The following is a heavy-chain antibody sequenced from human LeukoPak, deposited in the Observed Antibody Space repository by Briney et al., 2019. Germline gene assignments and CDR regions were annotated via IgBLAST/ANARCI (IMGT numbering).Heavy chain of an antibody. CDR3: ASGTTDIVVVPATLRNYYFDY. J-gene: IGHJ4*02. Sequence: SVKVSCKASGGTFSSYEISWVRQAPGQGLEWMGGIIPMFGTAKYAQKFQGRVTITADKSTSTAYMELSSLRSEDTAVYYCASGTTDIVVVPATLRNYYFDYWGQGTLVTVSS. D-gene: IGHD2-2*01. V-gene: IGHV1-69*06. CDR1: GGTFSSYE. CDR2: IIPMFGTA.